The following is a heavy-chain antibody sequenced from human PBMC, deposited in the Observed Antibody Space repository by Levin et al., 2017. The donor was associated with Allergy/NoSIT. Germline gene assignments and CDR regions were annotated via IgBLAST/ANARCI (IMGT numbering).Heavy chain of an antibody. CDR3: ASSSVGYWFDP. CDR2: ISYDGSNK. J-gene: IGHJ5*02. V-gene: IGHV3-30*04. CDR1: GFTFSSYA. D-gene: IGHD6-6*01. Sequence: GGSLRLSCAASGFTFSSYAMHWVRQAPGKGLEWVAVISYDGSNKYYADSVKGRFTISRDNSKNTLYLQMNSLRAEDTAVYYCASSSVGYWFDPWGQGTLVTVSS.